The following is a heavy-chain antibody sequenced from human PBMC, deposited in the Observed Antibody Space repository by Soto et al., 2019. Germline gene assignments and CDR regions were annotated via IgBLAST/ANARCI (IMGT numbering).Heavy chain of an antibody. V-gene: IGHV1-69*01. Sequence: QVQLVQSGAEAKRPGSSVKVSCKASGGTFSSYAISWVRQAPGQGLEWLGGIIPSFGTGNYQQNFQGRLTITADESTSTVYMELSGLTSGDTAVYYCARERGGYNRGDFEFWGQGTLVTDSS. CDR1: GGTFSSYA. D-gene: IGHD5-12*01. J-gene: IGHJ4*02. CDR3: ARERGGYNRGDFEF. CDR2: IIPSFGTG.